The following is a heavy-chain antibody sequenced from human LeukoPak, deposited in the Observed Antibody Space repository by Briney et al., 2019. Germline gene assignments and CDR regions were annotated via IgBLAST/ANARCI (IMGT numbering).Heavy chain of an antibody. CDR1: GFTFSSYA. D-gene: IGHD5-12*01. J-gene: IGHJ4*02. V-gene: IGHV3-23*01. CDR3: AKDRHSGYDFDY. CDR2: ISGSGGCT. Sequence: PGGSLRLSCAASGFTFSSYAMSWVRQAPGKGLEWVSAISGSGGCTYYADSVKGRFTISRDNSKNTLYLQMNSLRAEDTAVYYCAKDRHSGYDFDYWGQGTLVTVSS.